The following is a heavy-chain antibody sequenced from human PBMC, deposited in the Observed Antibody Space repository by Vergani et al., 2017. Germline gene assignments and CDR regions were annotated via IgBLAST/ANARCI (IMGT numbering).Heavy chain of an antibody. D-gene: IGHD2-2*02. V-gene: IGHV3-7*01. J-gene: IGHJ6*03. CDR2: IKQDGSEK. CDR3: ARDRGSQLGYCSTTNCYTQYYYYMDV. Sequence: EVHLVESGGGLVKPGGSLRLSCAASGFTFSSYSMNWVRQAPGKGLEWVANIKQDGSEKYYVDSVKGRFTISRDNAKNSLYLQMNSLRAEDTAVYYCARDRGSQLGYCSTTNCYTQYYYYMDVWGKGTTVTVSS. CDR1: GFTFSSYS.